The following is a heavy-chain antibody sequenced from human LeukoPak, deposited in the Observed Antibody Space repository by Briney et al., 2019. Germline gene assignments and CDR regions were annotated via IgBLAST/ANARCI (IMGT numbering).Heavy chain of an antibody. Sequence: PGGSLRLSCAASGFTFDDYAMHWVRQAPGKGLEWVSGISWNSGSIGYADSVKCRFTISRDNAKNSLYLQMNSLRADDTALYYCAKDITIAVSGVDYWGQGTLVTVSS. CDR2: ISWNSGSI. V-gene: IGHV3-9*01. D-gene: IGHD2-15*01. CDR1: GFTFDDYA. J-gene: IGHJ4*02. CDR3: AKDITIAVSGVDY.